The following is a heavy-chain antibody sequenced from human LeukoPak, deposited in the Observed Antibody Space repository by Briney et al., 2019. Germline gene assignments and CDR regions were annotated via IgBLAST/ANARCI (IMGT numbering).Heavy chain of an antibody. V-gene: IGHV1-2*02. J-gene: IGHJ5*02. Sequence: GASVKVSCKASGYTFTGYYMHWVRQAPGQGLEWMGWINPNSGGTNYAQKFQGRVTTTRDTSISTAYMELSRLRSDDTAVYYCARDRAVVAATCWFDPWGQGTLVTVSS. CDR2: INPNSGGT. CDR3: ARDRAVVAATCWFDP. CDR1: GYTFTGYY. D-gene: IGHD2-15*01.